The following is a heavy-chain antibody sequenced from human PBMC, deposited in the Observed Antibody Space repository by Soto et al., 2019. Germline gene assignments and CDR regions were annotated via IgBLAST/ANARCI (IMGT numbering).Heavy chain of an antibody. Sequence: GASVKVSCKAPADTFTSYYLHWVRQAPGHGLEWMGISNPYEGSKRLAQTLQGRITNTTHTSTGTDDMEVRGLTYEHTAGHYLLRSSGGVFRIIIEGFNGLAPWGQGTLVTVSS. CDR1: ADTFTSYY. D-gene: IGHD1-26*01. V-gene: IGHV1-46*01. CDR2: SNPYEGSK. CDR3: LRSSGGVFRIIIEGFNGLAP. J-gene: IGHJ5*02.